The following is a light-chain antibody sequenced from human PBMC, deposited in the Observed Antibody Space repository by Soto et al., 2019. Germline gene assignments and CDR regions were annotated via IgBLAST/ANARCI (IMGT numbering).Light chain of an antibody. V-gene: IGKV3-15*01. CDR1: QSVSVN. J-gene: IGKJ1*01. CDR3: QQYYNWSPWT. CDR2: GAS. Sequence: ELVLTQSPATLASFPCESATLSPSAGQSVSVNFAWYQQKPGEAPTPLLYGASTRATGVPARISGSGSGTAFTLTVSSLQSEDFSVYYCQQYYNWSPWTFGLGTKVDI.